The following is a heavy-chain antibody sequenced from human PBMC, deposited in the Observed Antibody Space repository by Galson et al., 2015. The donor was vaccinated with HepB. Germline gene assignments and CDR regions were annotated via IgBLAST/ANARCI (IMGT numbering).Heavy chain of an antibody. CDR3: AREGLRFLEWLGYDAFDI. V-gene: IGHV1-18*01. D-gene: IGHD3-3*01. Sequence: SVKVSCKASGYTFTSYGISWVRQAPGQGLEWMGWISAYNGNTNYAQKLQGRVTMTTDTSTSTAYMELRSLRSDDTAVYYCAREGLRFLEWLGYDAFDIWGQGTMVTVSS. CDR1: GYTFTSYG. J-gene: IGHJ3*02. CDR2: ISAYNGNT.